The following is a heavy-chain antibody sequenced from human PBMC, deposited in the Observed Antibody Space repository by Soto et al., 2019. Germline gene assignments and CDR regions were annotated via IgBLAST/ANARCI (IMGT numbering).Heavy chain of an antibody. CDR2: INHSGRT. J-gene: IGHJ4*02. Sequence: SETPSISCAVCGGSVCGYYWTGIRQPPGTGLEWIGEINHSGRTYYNPSLKSRVSISIDTSKNQFSLHLSSVTAADTAVYYCARWVEVSLDYFDSWGQGNPVTVSS. CDR1: GGSVCGYY. V-gene: IGHV4-34*01. CDR3: ARWVEVSLDYFDS. D-gene: IGHD2-15*01.